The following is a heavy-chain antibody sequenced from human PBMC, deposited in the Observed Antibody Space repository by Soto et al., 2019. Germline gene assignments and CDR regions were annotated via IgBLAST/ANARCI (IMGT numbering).Heavy chain of an antibody. D-gene: IGHD6-19*01. CDR2: IYYTGNS. Sequence: QVQLQESGPELVKPSQTLSLTCSVSGGSITTNGHYWTWIRQHPGQGLEWIAYIYYTGNSYLNPSLKIRLSLSLDTSKNQFSLELRSVPAADTAVYVCAREQWGFDSWGQGTLVTVSS. CDR1: GGSITTNGHY. CDR3: AREQWGFDS. J-gene: IGHJ4*02. V-gene: IGHV4-31*03.